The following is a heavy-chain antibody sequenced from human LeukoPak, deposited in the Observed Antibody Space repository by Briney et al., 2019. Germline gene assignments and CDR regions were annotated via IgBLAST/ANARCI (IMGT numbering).Heavy chain of an antibody. CDR3: AKDRGYKDYYYYGMDV. J-gene: IGHJ6*02. CDR1: GFTFSSYG. V-gene: IGHV3-30*18. Sequence: GGSLRLSCAASGFTFSSYGMPWVRQAPGKGLEWVAVISYDGSNKYYADSVKGRFTISRDNSKNTLYLQMNSLRAEDTAVYYCAKDRGYKDYYYYGMDVWGQGTTVTVSS. D-gene: IGHD5-24*01. CDR2: ISYDGSNK.